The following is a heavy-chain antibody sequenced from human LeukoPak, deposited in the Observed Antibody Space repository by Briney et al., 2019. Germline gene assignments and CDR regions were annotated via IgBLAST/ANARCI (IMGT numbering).Heavy chain of an antibody. Sequence: ASVKVSCKASGYIFSSYYMHWVRQAPGQGLEWMGIINPSGGSTSYAQKFQGRVTMTRDTSTSTVYMEMSSLRSEDTAVYYYAREPILFGYGMDVRGQGTTVTVSS. D-gene: IGHD3-10*02. J-gene: IGHJ6*02. V-gene: IGHV1-46*01. CDR1: GYIFSSYY. CDR3: AREPILFGYGMDV. CDR2: INPSGGST.